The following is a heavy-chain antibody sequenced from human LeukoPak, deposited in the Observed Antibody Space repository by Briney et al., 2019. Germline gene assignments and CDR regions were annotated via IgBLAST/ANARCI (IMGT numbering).Heavy chain of an antibody. Sequence: SETLSLTCAVYGGSFSGYYWSWIRQPPGKGLEWIGEINHSGSTNYNPSLKSRVTISVDTSKNQFSLKLSSVTAADTAVYYCARGRPFSGPIGITGTTTDYWGQGTLVTVSS. CDR3: ARGRPFSGPIGITGTTTDY. D-gene: IGHD1-20*01. V-gene: IGHV4-34*01. J-gene: IGHJ4*02. CDR1: GGSFSGYY. CDR2: INHSGST.